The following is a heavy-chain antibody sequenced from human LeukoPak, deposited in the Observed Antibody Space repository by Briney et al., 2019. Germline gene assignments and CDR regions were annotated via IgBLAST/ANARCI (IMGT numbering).Heavy chain of an antibody. CDR1: GGSISSSNW. D-gene: IGHD3-10*01. Sequence: SGTLSLTCAVSGGSISSSNWWSWVRPPPGKGLEWIGEIYHSGSTNYNPSLKSRVTISVDKSKNQFSLKLSSVTAADTAVYYCARGRYYYGSGSYEPSLGYWGQGTLVTVSS. CDR3: ARGRYYYGSGSYEPSLGY. CDR2: IYHSGST. J-gene: IGHJ4*02. V-gene: IGHV4-4*02.